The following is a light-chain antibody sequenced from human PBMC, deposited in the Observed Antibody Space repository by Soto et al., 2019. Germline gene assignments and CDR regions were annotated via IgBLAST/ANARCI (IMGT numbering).Light chain of an antibody. Sequence: QLVLTQPPSVSGAPGQRVTISCTGSSSNIGAGYDVHWYQQFPGTAPKLLMYGNINRPSGVPDRFSGSKSGTSASLAITGLQVEDEADYYCQSYDTSLSVVFGGGTQLTVL. CDR1: SSNIGAGYD. CDR2: GNI. J-gene: IGLJ2*01. CDR3: QSYDTSLSVV. V-gene: IGLV1-40*01.